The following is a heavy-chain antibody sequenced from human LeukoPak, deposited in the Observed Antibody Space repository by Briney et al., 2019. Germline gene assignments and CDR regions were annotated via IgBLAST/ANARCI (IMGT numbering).Heavy chain of an antibody. V-gene: IGHV3-15*01. J-gene: IGHJ4*02. CDR3: ANIFGGNSHRSDY. CDR2: IKTKTDGGTT. CDR1: GFTFTSAW. Sequence: GGSLRLSCAASGFTFTSAWMSWVRQSPGQGLEWLGRIKTKTDGGTTDYAAPVKGRFTISRDDSKDTLYLQMNSLKSDDTAVYYCANIFGGNSHRSDYWGQGTLVTVSS. D-gene: IGHD4-23*01.